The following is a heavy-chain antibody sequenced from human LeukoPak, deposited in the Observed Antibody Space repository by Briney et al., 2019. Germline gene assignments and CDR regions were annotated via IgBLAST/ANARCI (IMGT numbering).Heavy chain of an antibody. Sequence: SGGSLRLSCAASGFIFNTYWMSWVRQAPGKGLEWVANIKKDGSEKYYVDSVKGRFTISRDNAENSLYLQMNSLRAEDTAIYYCARGRYSGTTFYFDYWGQGTLVSVSS. CDR3: ARGRYSGTTFYFDY. CDR1: GFIFNTYW. CDR2: IKKDGSEK. V-gene: IGHV3-7*01. D-gene: IGHD1-26*01. J-gene: IGHJ4*02.